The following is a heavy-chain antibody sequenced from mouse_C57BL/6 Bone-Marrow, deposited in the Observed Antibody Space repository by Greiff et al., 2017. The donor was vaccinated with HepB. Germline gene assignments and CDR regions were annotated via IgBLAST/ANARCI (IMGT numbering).Heavy chain of an antibody. V-gene: IGHV1-69*01. CDR1: GYTFTSYW. CDR2: IDPSDSYT. CDR3: ASWGSSGYWAMDY. J-gene: IGHJ4*01. D-gene: IGHD3-2*02. Sequence: QVHLKQPGAELVMPGASVKLSCKASGYTFTSYWMHWVKQRPGQGLEWIGEIDPSDSYTNYNQKFKGKSTLTVDKSSSTAYMQLSSLTSEDSAVYYCASWGSSGYWAMDYWGQGTSVTVSS.